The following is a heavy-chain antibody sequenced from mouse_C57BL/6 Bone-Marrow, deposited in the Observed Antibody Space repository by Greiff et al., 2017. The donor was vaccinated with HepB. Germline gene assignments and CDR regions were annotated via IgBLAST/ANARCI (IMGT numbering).Heavy chain of an antibody. CDR3: AGNYYYAMDY. J-gene: IGHJ4*01. CDR1: GFTFSDYG. V-gene: IGHV5-17*01. D-gene: IGHD2-1*01. Sequence: EVKVVESGGGLVKPGGSLKLSCAASGFTFSDYGMHWVRQAPEKGLEWVAYISSGSSTIYYADTVKGRFTISRDNAKNTLFLQMTSLRSEDTAMYYCAGNYYYAMDYWGQGTSVTVSS. CDR2: ISSGSSTI.